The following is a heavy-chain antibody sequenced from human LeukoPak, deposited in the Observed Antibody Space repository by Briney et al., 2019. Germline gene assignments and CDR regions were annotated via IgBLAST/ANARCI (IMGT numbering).Heavy chain of an antibody. J-gene: IGHJ4*02. Sequence: GGSLRLSCAASGFTFSSYAMSWVRQAPGMGLEWVSAISASGGSTYYADSVKGRFTISRDNSKSTLYLQMNTLRAEDTAVYYCAKRIAAAGPYFDYRGQGTLVTVSS. CDR1: GFTFSSYA. CDR2: ISASGGST. D-gene: IGHD6-13*01. CDR3: AKRIAAAGPYFDY. V-gene: IGHV3-23*01.